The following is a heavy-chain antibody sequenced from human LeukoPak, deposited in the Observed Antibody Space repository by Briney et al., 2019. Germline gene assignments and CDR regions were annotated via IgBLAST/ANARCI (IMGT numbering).Heavy chain of an antibody. D-gene: IGHD3-16*02. CDR3: ASGLWGVIVQYAFDI. V-gene: IGHV3-21*01. Sequence: PGGSLRLSCAASGFTFSSYSMNWVRQAPGKGLEWVSSISSSSSYIYYADSVKGRFTISRDNAKNSLYLQMNSLRAEDTAVYYCASGLWGVIVQYAFDIWGQGTMVTVSS. J-gene: IGHJ3*02. CDR1: GFTFSSYS. CDR2: ISSSSSYI.